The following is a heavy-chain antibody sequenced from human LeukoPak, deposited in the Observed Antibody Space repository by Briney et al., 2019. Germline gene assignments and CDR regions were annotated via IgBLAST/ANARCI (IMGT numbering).Heavy chain of an antibody. CDR1: GGSISSSSYY. D-gene: IGHD5-18*01. CDR3: ARSPPRWPDLTAMATGWFDP. J-gene: IGHJ5*02. V-gene: IGHV4-39*07. CDR2: INHSGST. Sequence: SETLSLTCTVSGGSISSSSYYWSWIRQPPGKGLEWIGEINHSGSTNYNPSLKSRVTISVDTSKNQFSLKLSSVTAADTAVYYCARSPPRWPDLTAMATGWFDPWGQGTLVTVSS.